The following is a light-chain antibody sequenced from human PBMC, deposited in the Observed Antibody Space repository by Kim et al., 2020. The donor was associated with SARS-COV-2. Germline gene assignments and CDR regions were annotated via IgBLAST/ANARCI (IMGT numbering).Light chain of an antibody. V-gene: IGLV1-51*01. J-gene: IGLJ3*02. CDR3: GTWDSSLSAWV. Sequence: GQKVAVSCTGSSSSIGNNYVSWYKQLPGTAPKLLLYDNDRRPSGIPDRFSGSKSGTSATLGITGLQTGDEADYYCGTWDSSLSAWVFGGGTKLTVL. CDR2: DND. CDR1: SSSIGNNY.